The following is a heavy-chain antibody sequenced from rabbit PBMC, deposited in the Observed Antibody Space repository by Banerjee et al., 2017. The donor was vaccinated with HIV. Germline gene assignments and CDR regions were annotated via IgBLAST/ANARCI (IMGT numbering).Heavy chain of an antibody. V-gene: IGHV1S47*01. D-gene: IGHD1-1*01. J-gene: IGHJ4*01. CDR3: ARDQYTSSRGYFNL. Sequence: QEQLVESGGGLVTLGGSLKLSCKASGIDFNSYGISWVRQAPGKGLEWIAYIYPDYGSTNYARWVNGRFTISLDNAQNTVFLQMTSLTAADTATYFCARDQYTSSRGYFNLWGQGTLVTVS. CDR1: GIDFNSYG. CDR2: IYPDYGST.